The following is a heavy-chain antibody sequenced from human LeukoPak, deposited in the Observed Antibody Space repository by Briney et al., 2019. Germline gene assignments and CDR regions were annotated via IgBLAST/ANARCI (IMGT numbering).Heavy chain of an antibody. CDR2: ISYDGSNK. V-gene: IGHV3-30*18. CDR3: VKDRRGGWKYYFEY. J-gene: IGHJ4*02. CDR1: EFTFSSYG. D-gene: IGHD6-19*01. Sequence: GGSLRLPCAASEFTFSSYGMHWVRQAPGKGLEWVAVISYDGSNKFYADSVKGRFTISRDNSKNTLYLQMNSLRAEDTAVYYCVKDRRGGWKYYFEYWGQGTLVTVSS.